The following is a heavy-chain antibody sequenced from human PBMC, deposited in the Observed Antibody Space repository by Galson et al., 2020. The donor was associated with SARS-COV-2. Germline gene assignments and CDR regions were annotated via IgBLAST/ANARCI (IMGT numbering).Heavy chain of an antibody. CDR1: GFPFSSYS. Sequence: GGSLRLSCAASGFPFSSYSMNWVRQAPGKGLEWVANIKQDGSEKYYMDSVKGRFTISRDNAKISLYLQMNSLRAEDTSVYYCARDYHDLWGGYPRGVLGYWGQGTLVTVSS. CDR2: IKQDGSEK. D-gene: IGHD3-3*01. J-gene: IGHJ4*02. CDR3: ARDYHDLWGGYPRGVLGY. V-gene: IGHV3-7*01.